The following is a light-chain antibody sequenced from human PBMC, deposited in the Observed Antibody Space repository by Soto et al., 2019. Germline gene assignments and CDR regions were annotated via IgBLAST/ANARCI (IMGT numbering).Light chain of an antibody. CDR3: QSFDKYLSAVV. CDR2: SNN. CDR1: GSNIGTNT. V-gene: IGLV1-44*01. J-gene: IGLJ2*01. Sequence: QSVLTQPPSASGTPGQRVSISCSGSGSNIGTNTVNWYQQLPGTAPKLLIYSNNQRPSGVPDRFSGSKSGTSASLAISGLQSEDEADYYCQSFDKYLSAVVFGGGTKLTVL.